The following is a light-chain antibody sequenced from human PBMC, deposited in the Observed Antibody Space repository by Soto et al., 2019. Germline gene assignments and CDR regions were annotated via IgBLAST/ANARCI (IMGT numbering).Light chain of an antibody. V-gene: IGLV1-40*01. J-gene: IGLJ2*01. CDR3: QVWDSSSDHTV. CDR1: SSNIGAGYD. Sequence: QSVLTQPPSVSGAPGQRVTISFTGSSSNIGAGYDVHWYQQLPGTAPKLLIYGNSNRPSGVPDRFSGSKSGTSASLAITGFQAEDDADYYCQVWDSSSDHTVFGGGTKLTVL. CDR2: GNS.